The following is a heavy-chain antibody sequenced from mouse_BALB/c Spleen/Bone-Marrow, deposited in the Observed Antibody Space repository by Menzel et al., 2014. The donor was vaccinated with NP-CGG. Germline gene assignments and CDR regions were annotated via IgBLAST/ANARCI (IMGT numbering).Heavy chain of an antibody. CDR2: ISSGGSYT. Sequence: EVQLVESGGDLVKPGGSLKLSCAASGFTFSSYGMSWVRQIPDKRLEWVATISSGGSYTFYPDSVKGRFTISRDNAKNTLNLQMTSLKSEDTAMYYCARRRDYDYFDYWRQGTTLTVSS. D-gene: IGHD2-4*01. CDR1: GFTFSSYG. J-gene: IGHJ2*01. CDR3: ARRRDYDYFDY. V-gene: IGHV5-6*01.